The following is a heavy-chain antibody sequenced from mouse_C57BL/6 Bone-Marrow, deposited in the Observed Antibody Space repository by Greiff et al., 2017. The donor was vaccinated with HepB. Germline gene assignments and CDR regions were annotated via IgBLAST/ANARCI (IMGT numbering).Heavy chain of an antibody. D-gene: IGHD1-1*01. Sequence: VQLQESGAELARPGASVKLSCKASGYTFTSYGISWVKQRTGQGLEWIGEIYPRSGNTYYNEKFKGKATLTADKSSSTAYMELRSLTSEDSAVYFCARPYGSSYGYFDVWGTGTTVTFSS. CDR3: ARPYGSSYGYFDV. J-gene: IGHJ1*03. CDR1: GYTFTSYG. CDR2: IYPRSGNT. V-gene: IGHV1-81*01.